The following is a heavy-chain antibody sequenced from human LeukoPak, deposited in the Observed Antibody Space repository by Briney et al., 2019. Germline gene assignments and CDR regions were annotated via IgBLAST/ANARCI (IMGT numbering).Heavy chain of an antibody. D-gene: IGHD6-19*01. CDR1: GGSISSSSYY. CDR3: ARQYSSGWTNRYYYYYYYVDV. CDR2: IYYSGST. J-gene: IGHJ6*03. Sequence: SETLSLTRTVSGGSISSSSYYWGWIRQPPGKGLEWIGSIYYSGSTYYNPSLESRVTISVDTSKNQFSLKLSSVTAADTAVYYCARQYSSGWTNRYYYYYYYVDVWGKGTTVTVSS. V-gene: IGHV4-39*07.